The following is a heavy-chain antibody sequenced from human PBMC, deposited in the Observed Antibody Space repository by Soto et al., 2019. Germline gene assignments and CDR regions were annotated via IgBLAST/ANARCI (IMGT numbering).Heavy chain of an antibody. CDR3: AKASPYYDILTVYI. CDR2: ISGSARST. D-gene: IGHD3-9*01. V-gene: IGHV3-23*01. CDR1: GFTFVTYA. J-gene: IGHJ4*02. Sequence: PGGSLRLSCAASGFTFVTYAMNWVRQAPGKGLEWVSVISGSARSTSYADSVKGRFTISRDNSKNMLYLQMNSLRAEDTAIYYCAKASPYYDILTVYIWGQGALVTVSS.